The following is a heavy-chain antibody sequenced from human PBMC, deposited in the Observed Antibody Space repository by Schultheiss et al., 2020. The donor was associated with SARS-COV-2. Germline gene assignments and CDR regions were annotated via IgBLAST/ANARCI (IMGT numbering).Heavy chain of an antibody. CDR1: GGSISSSSYY. D-gene: IGHD6-13*01. Sequence: SETLSLTCTVSGGSISSSSYYWGWIRQSPGKGLEYIGYIYYSGSNTHNPSLKSRVTISMETSKNQFSLKLSSVTAADTAVYYCARSKQQLGYWYFDLWGRGTLVTVSS. CDR3: ARSKQQLGYWYFDL. J-gene: IGHJ2*01. CDR2: IYYSGSN. V-gene: IGHV4-61*05.